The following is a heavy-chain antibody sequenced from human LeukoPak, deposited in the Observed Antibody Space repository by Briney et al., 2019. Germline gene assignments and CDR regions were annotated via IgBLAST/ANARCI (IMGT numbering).Heavy chain of an antibody. J-gene: IGHJ4*02. V-gene: IGHV3-21*01. CDR1: GFTFSSYS. D-gene: IGHD5-18*01. CDR2: ISSSSSYI. Sequence: PGGSLRLSCAASGFTFSSYSMNWVRQAPGRGLEWVSSISSSSSYIYYADSVKGRFTISRDNAKNSLYLQMNSLRAEDTAVYYCARRTAMVTAIDYWGQGTLVTVSS. CDR3: ARRTAMVTAIDY.